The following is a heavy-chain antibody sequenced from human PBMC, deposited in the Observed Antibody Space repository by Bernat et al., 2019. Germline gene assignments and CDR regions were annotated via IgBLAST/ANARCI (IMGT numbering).Heavy chain of an antibody. Sequence: QVQLVQSGAEVKKPGASVKVSCKASGYTFTGYYMHWVRQAPGQGLEWMGWINPNSGGTNYAQKFQGWVTMTRDTSISTAYMELSRLRSDDTAVYYCARGAPPAIVVVVAATNDWYFDLWGRGTLVTVSS. V-gene: IGHV1-2*04. D-gene: IGHD2-15*01. J-gene: IGHJ2*01. CDR2: INPNSGGT. CDR1: GYTFTGYY. CDR3: ARGAPPAIVVVVAATNDWYFDL.